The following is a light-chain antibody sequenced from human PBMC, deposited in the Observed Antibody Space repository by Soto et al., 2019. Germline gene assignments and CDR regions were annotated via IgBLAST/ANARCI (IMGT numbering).Light chain of an antibody. Sequence: QSALTQPASVSGSPGQSVTISCTGTSSDVGAYKYVSWYQQHPGKAPKLMIYEVSYRPSGVSNRFSGSKSGNTASLTISGLQPEDEADYYCSSYTTSNTWVFGGGTKLTGL. CDR2: EVS. CDR3: SSYTTSNTWV. V-gene: IGLV2-14*01. J-gene: IGLJ3*02. CDR1: SSDVGAYKY.